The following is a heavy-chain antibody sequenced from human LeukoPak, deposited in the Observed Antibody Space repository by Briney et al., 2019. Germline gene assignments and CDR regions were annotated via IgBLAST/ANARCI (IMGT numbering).Heavy chain of an antibody. J-gene: IGHJ4*02. CDR1: GYTFTSYA. V-gene: IGHV1-3*01. CDR2: INAGNGNT. Sequence: ASVKVSCKASGYTFTSYAMHWVRQAPGQRLEWMGWINAGNGNTKYSQKFQGRVTITRDTSASTAYMELSSLRSEDPAVYYCATARDDSSGYCYRGQGTLVTVSS. D-gene: IGHD3-22*01. CDR3: ATARDDSSGYCY.